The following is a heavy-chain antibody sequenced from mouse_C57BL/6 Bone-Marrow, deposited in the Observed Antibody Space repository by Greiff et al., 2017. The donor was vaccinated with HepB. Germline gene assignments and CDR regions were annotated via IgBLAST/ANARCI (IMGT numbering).Heavy chain of an antibody. CDR3: ARAFSYYGSSPWYFDV. CDR2: ISNGGGST. J-gene: IGHJ1*03. D-gene: IGHD1-1*01. Sequence: DVMLVESGGGLVQPGGSLKLSCAASGFTFSDYYMYWVRQTPEKRLEWVAYISNGGGSTYYPDTVKGRFTISRDNAKNTLYLQMGRLKSEDTAMYYCARAFSYYGSSPWYFDVWGTGTTVTVSS. CDR1: GFTFSDYY. V-gene: IGHV5-12*01.